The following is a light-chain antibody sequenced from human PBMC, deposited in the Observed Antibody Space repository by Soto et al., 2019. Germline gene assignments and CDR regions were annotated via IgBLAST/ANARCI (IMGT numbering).Light chain of an antibody. V-gene: IGKV3-15*01. Sequence: IVMTQSPATLSVSPGERATLSCRASQSVSSNLAWYQRRPGQAPRLLIYGASTRATGIPARFSGSGSGTEFTHTISSLQPEDFAVYYCQQYTNWPPLTFGQGTKVEIK. CDR1: QSVSSN. J-gene: IGKJ1*01. CDR3: QQYTNWPPLT. CDR2: GAS.